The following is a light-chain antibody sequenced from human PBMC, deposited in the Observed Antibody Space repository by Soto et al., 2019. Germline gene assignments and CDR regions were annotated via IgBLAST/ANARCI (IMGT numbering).Light chain of an antibody. J-gene: IGKJ2*01. V-gene: IGKV1-17*03. CDR2: GAS. CDR3: LQHNSYPYT. Sequence: DLQMTQSPSAMSASVGDRVTITCRASQDISNDLAWFQQKPGKVPKRLIYGASSLQSGVPSRFSGSGSGTEFTLTISSLQPEDFATYYCLQHNSYPYTFGQGTELEIK. CDR1: QDISND.